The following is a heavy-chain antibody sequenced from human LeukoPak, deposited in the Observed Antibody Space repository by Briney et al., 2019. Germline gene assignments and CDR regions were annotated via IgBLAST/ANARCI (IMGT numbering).Heavy chain of an antibody. Sequence: ASVKVSCKASGYIFTNHAMHWVRQAPGQRLEWMGWINVGNENTKYSEKFQDRVIISRDTSASTAYMELSSLRSEDTAVYFCARVTAESYSDSSGYYSYWGQGTLVTVSS. V-gene: IGHV1-3*01. J-gene: IGHJ4*02. CDR2: INVGNENT. D-gene: IGHD3-22*01. CDR3: ARVTAESYSDSSGYYSY. CDR1: GYIFTNHA.